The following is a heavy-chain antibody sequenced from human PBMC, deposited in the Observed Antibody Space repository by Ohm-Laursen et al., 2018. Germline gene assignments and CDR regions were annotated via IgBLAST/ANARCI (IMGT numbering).Heavy chain of an antibody. CDR3: AKGDRYCSGGSCYDLAAFDY. CDR2: IWDDGSNQ. Sequence: SLRLSCAASGFTFSRYGMHWDRQAPGKGLEWVAVIWDDGSNQYYADSVKGRFTISRDNSQNTLYLQMNSLRAEDTAVYYCAKGDRYCSGGSCYDLAAFDYWGQGTLVTVSS. V-gene: IGHV3-33*06. D-gene: IGHD2-15*01. CDR1: GFTFSRYG. J-gene: IGHJ4*02.